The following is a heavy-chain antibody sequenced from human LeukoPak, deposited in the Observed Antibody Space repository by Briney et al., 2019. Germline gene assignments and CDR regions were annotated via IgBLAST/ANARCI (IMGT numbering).Heavy chain of an antibody. CDR2: ISRSSRYI. Sequence: SGGSLRRSCAASGFIFSDYGMNWVRQAPGKGLEWVSYISRSSRYIYYADSMKGRLTISRDNAKNSLYLQMDSLRAEDTALYYCAREGAGREGHNFDYWGQGTLVTVSS. J-gene: IGHJ4*02. CDR3: AREGAGREGHNFDY. D-gene: IGHD5-24*01. CDR1: GFIFSDYG. V-gene: IGHV3-21*01.